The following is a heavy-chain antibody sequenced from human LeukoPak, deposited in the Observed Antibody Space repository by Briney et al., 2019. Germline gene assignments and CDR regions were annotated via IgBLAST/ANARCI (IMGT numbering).Heavy chain of an antibody. CDR3: ARGHRGYSYGSYYYYMDV. D-gene: IGHD5-18*01. CDR1: GGSFSGYY. Sequence: SETLSLTCAVYGGSFSGYYWSWIRQPPGKGLEWIGEINHSGGTNYNPSLKSRVTISVDTSKNQFSLKLSSVTAADTAVYYCARGHRGYSYGSYYYYMDVWGKGTTVTVSS. CDR2: INHSGGT. V-gene: IGHV4-34*01. J-gene: IGHJ6*03.